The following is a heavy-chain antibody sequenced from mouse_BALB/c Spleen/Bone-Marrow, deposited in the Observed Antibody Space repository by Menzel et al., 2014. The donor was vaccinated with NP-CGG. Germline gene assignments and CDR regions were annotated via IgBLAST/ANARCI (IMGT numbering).Heavy chain of an antibody. V-gene: IGHV1-5*01. CDR2: IYPGSSDT. CDR3: TRYPYYYGSRNYYAMDY. D-gene: IGHD1-1*01. Sequence: VQLKESGTVLARPGASVKMSCKASGYTFTSYWMHWVKQRPGQGLEWIGAIYPGSSDTSYNQKFKGKAKLTAVTSTSTAYMELSSLTNEDSAVYYCTRYPYYYGSRNYYAMDYWGQGTSVTVSS. CDR1: GYTFTSYW. J-gene: IGHJ4*01.